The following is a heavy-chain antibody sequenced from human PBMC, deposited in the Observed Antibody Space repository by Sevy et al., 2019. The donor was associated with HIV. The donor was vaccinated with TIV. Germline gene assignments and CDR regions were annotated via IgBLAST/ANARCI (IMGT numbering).Heavy chain of an antibody. D-gene: IGHD6-6*01. CDR2: MNPNSGNT. Sequence: ASVKVSCKASGYTFTFYDINWVRQATGQGLEWVGWMNPNSGNTGYAQKFQGRVTMTRNNSISTAYMELGSLRSEDTDVFYCARGASIYGSSIIEYDYWGQGTLVTVSS. CDR1: GYTFTFYD. V-gene: IGHV1-8*01. J-gene: IGHJ4*02. CDR3: ARGASIYGSSIIEYDY.